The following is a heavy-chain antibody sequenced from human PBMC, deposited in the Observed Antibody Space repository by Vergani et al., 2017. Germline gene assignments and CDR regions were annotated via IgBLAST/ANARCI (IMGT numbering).Heavy chain of an antibody. CDR3: ARGRYCSSTSCYDRWYFDL. V-gene: IGHV4-34*01. CDR2: INHSGST. J-gene: IGHJ2*01. D-gene: IGHD2-2*01. CDR1: GGSFSGYY. Sequence: QVQLQESGPGLVKPSETLSLTCAVYGGSFSGYYWSWIRQPPGKGLEWIGEINHSGSTNYNPSLKSRVTISVDTSKNQFSLKLSSVTAADTAVYYCARGRYCSSTSCYDRWYFDLWGRGTLVTVSS.